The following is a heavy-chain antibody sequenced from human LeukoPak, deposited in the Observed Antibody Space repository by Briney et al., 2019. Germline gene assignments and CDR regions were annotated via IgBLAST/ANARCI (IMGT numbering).Heavy chain of an antibody. CDR1: GASITSYY. Sequence: SETLSLTCTVSGASITSYYWSWIRQPAGKGLEWIGRIYASGSTTYNPSLKSRVTMAVDTSKTQFSLKLSSVTAADTAVYYCARGSRITIFGVVIIHSYFDYWGQGTLVTVSS. D-gene: IGHD3-3*01. CDR2: IYASGST. V-gene: IGHV4-4*07. CDR3: ARGSRITIFGVVIIHSYFDY. J-gene: IGHJ4*02.